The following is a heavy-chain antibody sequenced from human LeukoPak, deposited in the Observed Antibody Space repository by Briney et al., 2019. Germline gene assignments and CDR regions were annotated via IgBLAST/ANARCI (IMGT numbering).Heavy chain of an antibody. CDR1: GYSISSDYY. CDR3: ARQTGSGLFILP. J-gene: IGHJ4*02. D-gene: IGHD3/OR15-3a*01. Sequence: RSETLSLTCTVSGYSISSDYYWGWIRQPPGKGLEWIGSLYRSGSTYYNPSLKSRVTISLDTSKNQFSLRLTSVTAADTAVYYCARQTGSGLFILPGGQGTLVTVSS. V-gene: IGHV4-38-2*02. CDR2: LYRSGST.